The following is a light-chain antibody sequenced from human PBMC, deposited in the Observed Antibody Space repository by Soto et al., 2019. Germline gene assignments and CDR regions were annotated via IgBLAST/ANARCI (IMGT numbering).Light chain of an antibody. CDR1: QSVSSSY. CDR3: QQYGSSTWT. Sequence: EIVLTQSPGTLSLSPGERATLSCRASQSVSSSYLAWYQQKPGQAPRLLINGACSRATGIPDRFSGSGSATDFPLTIRRLEPEDFAVYYCQQYGSSTWTFGQGTKVDI. J-gene: IGKJ1*01. V-gene: IGKV3-20*01. CDR2: GAC.